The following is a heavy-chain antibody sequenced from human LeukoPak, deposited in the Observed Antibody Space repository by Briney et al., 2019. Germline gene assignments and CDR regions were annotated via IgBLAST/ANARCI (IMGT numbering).Heavy chain of an antibody. Sequence: GESLKISCKGSGYRFTSYWIAWVRQMPGKGLEWMGIIYPGDSDTRYSPSFQGQVTISADKSITAACLQWSSLKASDTAMYYCVRVGPTGGAFEIWGQGTMVTVSS. J-gene: IGHJ3*02. V-gene: IGHV5-51*01. CDR1: GYRFTSYW. CDR2: IYPGDSDT. D-gene: IGHD1-26*01. CDR3: VRVGPTGGAFEI.